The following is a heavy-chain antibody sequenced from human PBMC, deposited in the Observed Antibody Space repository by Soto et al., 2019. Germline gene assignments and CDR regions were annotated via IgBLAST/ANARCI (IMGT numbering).Heavy chain of an antibody. CDR3: ARDMVDPTVVPGDTLQAFDI. J-gene: IGHJ3*02. D-gene: IGHD2-2*01. CDR1: GFTISSSY. V-gene: IGHV3-53*04. CDR2: IYSAGSA. Sequence: PGGSLRLSCTASGFTISSSYMSWVRQAPGKGLEWVSMIYSAGSAYYEDSVRGRFTISRHNSYNTLYLQMNSLRADDTAMYYCARDMVDPTVVPGDTLQAFDIWGQGTMVPVSS.